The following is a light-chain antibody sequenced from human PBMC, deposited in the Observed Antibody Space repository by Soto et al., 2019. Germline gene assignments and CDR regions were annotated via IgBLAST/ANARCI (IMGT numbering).Light chain of an antibody. CDR3: LQYYNTPRT. CDR1: QSVLYSSNNKNY. Sequence: DIVMTQSPDSLAVSLGERATINCRSSQSVLYSSNNKNYLAWYQQKPGQSPKLLIYWASTRESGVPDRFSGSGSGTDFTLTISSLQAEDVAVYYCLQYYNTPRTVGQGTKVDIK. CDR2: WAS. J-gene: IGKJ1*01. V-gene: IGKV4-1*01.